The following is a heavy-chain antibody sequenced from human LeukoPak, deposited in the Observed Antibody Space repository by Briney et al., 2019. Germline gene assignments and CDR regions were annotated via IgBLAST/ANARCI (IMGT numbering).Heavy chain of an antibody. CDR2: IIPILGIA. V-gene: IGHV1-69*04. CDR1: GGTFSSYA. J-gene: IGHJ5*02. Sequence: ASVKVSCKASGGTFSSYAISWVRQAPGRGLGWMGRIIPILGIANYAQKFQGRVTITADKSTSTAYMELSSLRSEDTAVYYCAGQNWNYYGSGSYYSIPERWRAGANNWFDPWGQGTLVTVSS. D-gene: IGHD3-10*01. CDR3: AGQNWNYYGSGSYYSIPERWRAGANNWFDP.